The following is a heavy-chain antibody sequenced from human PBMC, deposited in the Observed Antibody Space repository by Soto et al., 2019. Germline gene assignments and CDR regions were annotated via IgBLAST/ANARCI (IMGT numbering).Heavy chain of an antibody. CDR3: ARQVGTMKVVVITVFDY. CDR1: GYSISSGYY. V-gene: IGHV4-38-2*01. J-gene: IGHJ4*02. D-gene: IGHD3-22*01. Sequence: SETLSLTCAVSGYSISSGYYLGWILQPPWKGLEWIGSIYYSGSTYYNPSLKSRVTMSIDTSKNQFSLNLTSVTAADTALYYCARQVGTMKVVVITVFDYWGQGTLVTVSS. CDR2: IYYSGST.